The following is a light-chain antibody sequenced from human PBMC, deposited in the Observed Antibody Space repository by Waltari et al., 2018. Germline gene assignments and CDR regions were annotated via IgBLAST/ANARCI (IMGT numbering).Light chain of an antibody. Sequence: EIVLTQSPATLSLSPGERATLSCRASQSISNFLAWYQQKPGQAPRILIYHASNRATGIPARFSGRGSGTDFTLTISSLEPGDSAVYYCQQRANWPPLTFGGGTRVEI. CDR3: QQRANWPPLT. CDR1: QSISNF. V-gene: IGKV3-11*01. J-gene: IGKJ4*01. CDR2: HAS.